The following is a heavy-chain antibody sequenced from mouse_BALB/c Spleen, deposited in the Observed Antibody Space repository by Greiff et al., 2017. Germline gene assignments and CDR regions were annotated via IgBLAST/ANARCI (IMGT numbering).Heavy chain of an antibody. CDR2: VNPYNGGT. CDR3: ARVRENGNFAY. D-gene: IGHD2-1*01. Sequence: VQLKESGPELVKPGASVKMSCKASGYTFTDYYMDWVKQSHGESFEWIGRVNPYNGGTSYNQKFKGKATLTVDKSSRTAYMELNSLTSEDSAVYYCARVRENGNFAYWGQGTLVTVSA. V-gene: IGHV1-19*01. CDR1: GYTFTDYY. J-gene: IGHJ3*01.